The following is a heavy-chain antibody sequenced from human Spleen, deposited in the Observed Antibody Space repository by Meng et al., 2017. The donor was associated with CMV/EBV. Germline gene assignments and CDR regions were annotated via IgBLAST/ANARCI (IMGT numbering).Heavy chain of an antibody. J-gene: IGHJ6*02. D-gene: IGHD1-7*01. CDR2: ISYDGSNK. CDR1: GFTFSNYA. V-gene: IGHV3-30*04. Sequence: GESLKISCAASGFTFSNYAMHWVRQAPGKGLEWVAVISYDGSNKYYADSVKGRFTISRDNSKNTLYLQMNSLRAEDTAVYYCARDLHYWAGTTGGFYYYGMDVWGQGTTVTVSS. CDR3: ARDLHYWAGTTGGFYYYGMDV.